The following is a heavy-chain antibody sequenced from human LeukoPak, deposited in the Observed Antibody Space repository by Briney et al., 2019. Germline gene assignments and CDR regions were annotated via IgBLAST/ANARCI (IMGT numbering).Heavy chain of an antibody. CDR1: GFTFSSYA. CDR3: AKAYYYYDSSGYYF. D-gene: IGHD3-22*01. CDR2: ISGSGGST. J-gene: IGHJ4*02. Sequence: GGSLRLSCAASGFTFSSYAMCWVRQAPGKGLEWVSAISGSGGSTYYADSVKGRFTISRDNSKNTLYLQMNSLRAEDTAVYYCAKAYYYYDSSGYYFWGQGTLVTASS. V-gene: IGHV3-23*01.